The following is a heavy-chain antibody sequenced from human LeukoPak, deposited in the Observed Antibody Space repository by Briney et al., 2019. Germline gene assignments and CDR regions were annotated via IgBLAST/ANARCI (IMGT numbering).Heavy chain of an antibody. J-gene: IGHJ4*02. V-gene: IGHV1-18*01. D-gene: IGHD1-26*01. CDR3: ARGEPVVGATQPLDY. Sequence: ASVKVSCKASGYTFTSYGISWVRQAPGQGLEWMGWISAYNGNTNYAQKLQGRVTMTTDTSTSTAYMELRSLRSDDTAVYYCARGEPVVGATQPLDYWGQGTLVTVSS. CDR2: ISAYNGNT. CDR1: GYTFTSYG.